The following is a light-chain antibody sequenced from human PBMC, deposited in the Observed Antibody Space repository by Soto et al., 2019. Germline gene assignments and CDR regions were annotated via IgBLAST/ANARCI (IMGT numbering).Light chain of an antibody. Sequence: DIPMTQSPSSLSASIGDRVTITCRAGQSIGNSLNWYQQKPGKAPNLLISATSSLQSGVPSRFSGSGSGTEFTLTISSLQREDFAIYYCQQSYSSTWTFGQGTKVEIK. CDR3: QQSYSSTWT. CDR2: ATS. CDR1: QSIGNS. V-gene: IGKV1-39*01. J-gene: IGKJ1*01.